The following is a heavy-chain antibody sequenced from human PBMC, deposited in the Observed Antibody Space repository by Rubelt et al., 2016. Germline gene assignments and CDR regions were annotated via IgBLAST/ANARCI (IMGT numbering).Heavy chain of an antibody. V-gene: IGHV4-59*08. CDR1: GGSISSYY. CDR2: IYYSGNT. D-gene: IGHD2-15*01. J-gene: IGHJ4*02. CDR3: ARHYCSSGSCYSFDY. Sequence: QVQLQESGPGLVKPSETLSLTCTVSGGSISSYYRSWVRQTPGKGLEWIGYIYYSGNTNYNPSLKSRVTISVDPSKNQFSLELSSVTAADTAVYSCARHYCSSGSCYSFDYWGQGTLVTVSS.